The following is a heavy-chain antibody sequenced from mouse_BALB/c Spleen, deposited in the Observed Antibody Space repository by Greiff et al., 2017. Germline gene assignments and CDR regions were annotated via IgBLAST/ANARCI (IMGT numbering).Heavy chain of an antibody. CDR1: GFTFSSYT. CDR3: ARLLTGTYFDV. J-gene: IGHJ1*01. CDR2: ISNGGGST. V-gene: IGHV5-12-2*01. D-gene: IGHD4-1*01. Sequence: EVKLMESGGGLVQPGGSLKLSCAASGFTFSSYTMSWVRQTPEKRLEWVAYISNGGGSTYYPDTVKGRFTISRDNAKNTLYLQMSSLKSEDTAMYYCARLLTGTYFDVWGAGTTVTVSS.